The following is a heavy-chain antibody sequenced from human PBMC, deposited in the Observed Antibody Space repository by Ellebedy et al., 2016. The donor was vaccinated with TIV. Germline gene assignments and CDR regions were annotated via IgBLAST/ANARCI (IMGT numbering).Heavy chain of an antibody. V-gene: IGHV1-8*01. D-gene: IGHD5-12*01. Sequence: ASVKVSXKASGYTFASYDINWVRQATGQGLEWMGWMNPNSGNTGYAQKFQGRVTMTRNTSISTAYMELSSLRSEDTAVYYCARVRTSRGRGYSGYDYCYWGQGTLVTVSS. J-gene: IGHJ4*02. CDR3: ARVRTSRGRGYSGYDYCY. CDR1: GYTFASYD. CDR2: MNPNSGNT.